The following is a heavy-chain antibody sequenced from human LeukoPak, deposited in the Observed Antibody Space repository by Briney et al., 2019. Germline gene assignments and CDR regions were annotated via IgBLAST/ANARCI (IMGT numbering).Heavy chain of an antibody. J-gene: IGHJ4*02. Sequence: ASVKVSCKVSGYTLTELSMHWVRQAPGKGLEWMGGFDPEDGETIYAQKFQGRVTMTEDTSTDTAYMVLSSLRSEDTAVCYCATGYSSSWYIDYWGQGTLVTVSS. D-gene: IGHD6-13*01. CDR2: FDPEDGET. CDR1: GYTLTELS. V-gene: IGHV1-24*01. CDR3: ATGYSSSWYIDY.